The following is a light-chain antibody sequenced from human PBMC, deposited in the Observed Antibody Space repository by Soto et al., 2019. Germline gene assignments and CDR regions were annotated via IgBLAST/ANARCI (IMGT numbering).Light chain of an antibody. Sequence: EIVLTQSPATLSLSPGERATLSCRASQSVSSYLAWYQQKPGQAPRLLIYDASNRATGIPARFSGSGSGTDFTLTISSLEPEDFAVYYCQQRSNWRWTFGQGTKVDSK. CDR2: DAS. CDR1: QSVSSY. CDR3: QQRSNWRWT. J-gene: IGKJ1*01. V-gene: IGKV3-11*01.